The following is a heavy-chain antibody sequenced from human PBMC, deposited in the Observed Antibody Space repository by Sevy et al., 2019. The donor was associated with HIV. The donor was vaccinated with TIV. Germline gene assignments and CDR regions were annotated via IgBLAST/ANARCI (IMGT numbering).Heavy chain of an antibody. Sequence: GGSLRLSCAASGFSFSTHAMHWVRQAPGKGLDWVALISYDGTAKYYADSVKGRFTVSRDDSKNTLYLQMNSLRPEDSAVYYCAREGGHTSAWTPGYYSGQGTKVTVSS. D-gene: IGHD6-19*01. CDR1: GFSFSTHA. V-gene: IGHV3-30-3*01. CDR2: ISYDGTAK. CDR3: AREGGHTSAWTPGYY. J-gene: IGHJ4*02.